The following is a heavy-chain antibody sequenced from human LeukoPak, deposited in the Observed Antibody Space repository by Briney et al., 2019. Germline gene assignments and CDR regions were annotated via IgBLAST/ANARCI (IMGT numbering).Heavy chain of an antibody. D-gene: IGHD6-6*01. J-gene: IGHJ4*02. Sequence: GASVKVSCKASGYTFTGYYMHWVRQAPGQGLEWMGRINPNSGGTNYAQKFQGTVTMTRDTSTSTAYMELSRLRSDDTAVYYCARDGSSSYYFDYWGQGTLVTVSS. CDR1: GYTFTGYY. CDR2: INPNSGGT. V-gene: IGHV1-2*06. CDR3: ARDGSSSYYFDY.